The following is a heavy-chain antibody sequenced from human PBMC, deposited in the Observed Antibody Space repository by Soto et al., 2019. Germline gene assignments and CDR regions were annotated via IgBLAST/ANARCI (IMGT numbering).Heavy chain of an antibody. V-gene: IGHV3-23*01. Sequence: GGSLILSCAASGFTFSSYSMSWVRLAPGKGLEWVSGISDSGTSTYYRDSVKGRFTISRDNSKNTLNLQMNSLRAEDTAVYYCARRSSSWYFDYWGQGTLVTVSS. D-gene: IGHD6-13*01. J-gene: IGHJ4*02. CDR3: ARRSSSWYFDY. CDR2: ISDSGTST. CDR1: GFTFSSYS.